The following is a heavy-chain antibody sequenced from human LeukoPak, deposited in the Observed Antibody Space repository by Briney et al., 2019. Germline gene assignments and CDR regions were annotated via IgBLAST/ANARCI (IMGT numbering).Heavy chain of an antibody. Sequence: GGSLRLSCVASGFSVTNYGLIWVRQAPGKGLEWVPYMSSSTTTIFYADSAKGRFTISKDNAKNSLYLQMNSLRGEDTAVYFCVRVRGDFWSGFPDYWGQGTLVTVSS. CDR2: MSSSTTTI. CDR3: VRVRGDFWSGFPDY. D-gene: IGHD3-3*01. J-gene: IGHJ4*02. V-gene: IGHV3-48*01. CDR1: GFSVTNYG.